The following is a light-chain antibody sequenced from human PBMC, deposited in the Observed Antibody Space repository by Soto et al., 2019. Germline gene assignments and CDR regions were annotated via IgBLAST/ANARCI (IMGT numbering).Light chain of an antibody. J-gene: IGKJ1*01. CDR1: QSVSNNY. CDR3: QQYGRAPPT. V-gene: IGKV3-20*01. Sequence: EIVLTQSPGTLSLSPGERGALSCRASQSVSNNYLAWYQQKPGQAPILLIYGASSRATGIPDRFSGSGSGTDFTLTISRLEPEDFAVYYCQQYGRAPPTFGQGTKVDIK. CDR2: GAS.